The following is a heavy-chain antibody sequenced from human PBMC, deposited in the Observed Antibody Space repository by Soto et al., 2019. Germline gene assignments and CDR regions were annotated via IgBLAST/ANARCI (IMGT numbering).Heavy chain of an antibody. J-gene: IGHJ3*02. CDR1: GYTFTSYG. V-gene: IGHV1-18*01. CDR2: ISAYNGNT. D-gene: IGHD6-19*01. CDR3: ARDSKGPSGWYAFDI. Sequence: ASVKVSCKASGYTFTSYGISWVRQAPGQGLEWMGWISAYNGNTNYAQKLQGRVTMTTDTSTSTAYMELRSLRSDDTAVYYCARDSKGPSGWYAFDIWGQGKMVTVSS.